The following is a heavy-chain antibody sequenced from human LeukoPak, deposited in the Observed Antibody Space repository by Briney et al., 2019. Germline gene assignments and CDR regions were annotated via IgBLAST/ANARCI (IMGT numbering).Heavy chain of an antibody. J-gene: IGHJ3*02. D-gene: IGHD4-17*01. V-gene: IGHV3-23*01. CDR2: ISGSGGST. CDR3: ARDPSWTTVKGGPCAFDI. CDR1: GFTFNIYG. Sequence: GGSLRLSCVASGFTFNIYGMSWVRQAPGKGLEWVSGISGSGGSTYYADSVKGRFTISRDTSKNALYLQMNSLRVEDTAVYYCARDPSWTTVKGGPCAFDIWGQGTMVTVSS.